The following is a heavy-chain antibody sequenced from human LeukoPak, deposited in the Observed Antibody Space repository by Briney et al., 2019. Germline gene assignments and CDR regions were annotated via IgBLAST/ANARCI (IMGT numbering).Heavy chain of an antibody. D-gene: IGHD3-10*01. CDR3: ARANYYGSGKKDLDY. Sequence: ASVKVSCKASGYTFTTYDINWVRQAPGQGLEWMGWINPNSGNTGYAQKFQGRVTMTRNTSMSTAYMELNSLRSEDTAVYYCARANYYGSGKKDLDYWGQGTLVTVSS. V-gene: IGHV1-8*01. CDR1: GYTFTTYD. J-gene: IGHJ4*02. CDR2: INPNSGNT.